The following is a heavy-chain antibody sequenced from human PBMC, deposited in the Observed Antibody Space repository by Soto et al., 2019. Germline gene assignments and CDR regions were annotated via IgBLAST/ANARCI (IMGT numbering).Heavy chain of an antibody. D-gene: IGHD2-8*01. V-gene: IGHV3-23*01. CDR3: GKNGLDNSPSAIDS. Sequence: EVQLLESGGGLAQPGGSLRLSCAASGFTFRNNVLSWVRQAPGKGLDWVSGITGSGRDTYYADSVKGRFTISRDNSKNMVFLQMNRLRAEDTALYYCGKNGLDNSPSAIDSWGPGTLVTVSS. CDR1: GFTFRNNV. J-gene: IGHJ4*02. CDR2: ITGSGRDT.